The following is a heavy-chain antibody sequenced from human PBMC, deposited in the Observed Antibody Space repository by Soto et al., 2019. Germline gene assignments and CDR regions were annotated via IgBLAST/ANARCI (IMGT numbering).Heavy chain of an antibody. CDR3: AKEGFVGKLRYFDY. Sequence: QVQLVESGGGVVQPGRSLRLSCAASGFTFSSYGMHWVRQAPGKGLEWVAVISYDGSNKYYADSVKGRFTISRDNSKNTLYLQMNSLRAEDTAVYYCAKEGFVGKLRYFDYWGQGTLVTVSS. J-gene: IGHJ4*02. CDR2: ISYDGSNK. CDR1: GFTFSSYG. V-gene: IGHV3-30*18. D-gene: IGHD5-12*01.